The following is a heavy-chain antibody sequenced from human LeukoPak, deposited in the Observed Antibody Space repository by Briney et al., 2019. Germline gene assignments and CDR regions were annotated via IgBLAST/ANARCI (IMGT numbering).Heavy chain of an antibody. CDR1: GFTFSSNE. J-gene: IGHJ6*02. V-gene: IGHV3-48*03. CDR2: INSSGSTI. CDR3: ASEAVAGTMGMDV. Sequence: PGASLRLSCAASGFTFSSNEMNWVRQAPGKGLEWVSYINSSGSTIYYADSVKGRFTISRDNAKNSLYLQMNSLRAEDTAVYYCASEAVAGTMGMDVWGQGTTVTVSS. D-gene: IGHD6-19*01.